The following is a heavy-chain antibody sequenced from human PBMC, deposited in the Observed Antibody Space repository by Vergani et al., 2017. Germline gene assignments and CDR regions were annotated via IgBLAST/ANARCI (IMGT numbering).Heavy chain of an antibody. CDR2: IHSSGTT. D-gene: IGHD3-10*01. CDR3: ARDSWTSELRGVYWFDT. J-gene: IGHJ5*02. Sequence: QVQLHESGPGLVKPSETLSLICPVSGVSMQSGSFYWSWIRQPAGKGLEWIGRIHSSGTTNYNPSLKSRVTLSVDTSKNQLSLRMTSVTAADTAVYYCARDSWTSELRGVYWFDTWGQGTLVSVSS. V-gene: IGHV4-61*02. CDR1: GVSMQSGSFY.